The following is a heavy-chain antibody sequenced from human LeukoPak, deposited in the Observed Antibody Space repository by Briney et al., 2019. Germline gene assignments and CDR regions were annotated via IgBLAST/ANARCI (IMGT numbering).Heavy chain of an antibody. Sequence: ASVKLSWKASGYTFTGYCMHWVRQSPGQGLEWMGWINRISGGTDYAQNFQGRVTMTRDTSNSTAYMELSRLRSDDTAVYYCARFDSSSYSLDYWGQGTLVTVSS. CDR1: GYTFTGYC. CDR2: INRISGGT. D-gene: IGHD3-22*01. CDR3: ARFDSSSYSLDY. J-gene: IGHJ4*02. V-gene: IGHV1-2*02.